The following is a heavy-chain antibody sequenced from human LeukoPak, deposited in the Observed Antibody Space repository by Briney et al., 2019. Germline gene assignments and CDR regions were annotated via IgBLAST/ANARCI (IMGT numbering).Heavy chain of an antibody. CDR1: GGSISSGGYY. D-gene: IGHD3-10*01. Sequence: SQTLSLTCTVSGGSISSGGYYWSWIRQHPGKGLEWIGYIYYSGSTYYNPSLKSRVTISVDTSKNQFSLKLSSVTAADTAVYYCARDPRGSGSYPNWFDPWGQGTLVTVSS. J-gene: IGHJ5*02. CDR2: IYYSGST. CDR3: ARDPRGSGSYPNWFDP. V-gene: IGHV4-31*03.